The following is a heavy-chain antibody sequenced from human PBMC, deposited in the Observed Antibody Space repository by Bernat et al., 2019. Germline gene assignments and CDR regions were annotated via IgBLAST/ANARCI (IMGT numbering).Heavy chain of an antibody. D-gene: IGHD1-1*01. V-gene: IGHV3-21*01. Sequence: EVQLVESGGGLVKPGGSLRLSCAASGFTFSDYIMNWVRQAPGKGLEWVSSISSSSSYIYYADSVRGRFTISRDNAKNSLYLQVNSLRAEDTAVYYCARRSFSRMDDNIFDYWGQGTLVTVSS. J-gene: IGHJ4*02. CDR3: ARRSFSRMDDNIFDY. CDR2: ISSSSSYI. CDR1: GFTFSDYI.